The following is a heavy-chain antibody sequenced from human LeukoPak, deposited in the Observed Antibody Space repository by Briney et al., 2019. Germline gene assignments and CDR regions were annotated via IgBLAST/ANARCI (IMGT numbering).Heavy chain of an antibody. J-gene: IGHJ3*02. CDR2: IKQDGSEK. CDR3: AKDNDYYYGSSGYAFDI. V-gene: IGHV3-7*03. D-gene: IGHD3-22*01. CDR1: GFTFSSYW. Sequence: GGSLRLSCAASGFTFSSYWMSWVRQAPGKGLEWVANIKQDGSEKYYVDSVKGRFTISRDNAKNSLYLQMNSLRAEDTAVYYCAKDNDYYYGSSGYAFDIWGQGTMVTVSS.